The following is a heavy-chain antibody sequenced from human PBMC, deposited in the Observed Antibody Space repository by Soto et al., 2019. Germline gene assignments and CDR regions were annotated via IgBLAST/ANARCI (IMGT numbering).Heavy chain of an antibody. Sequence: GGSLRLSCAASGFTFSSYAMSWVRQAPGKGLEWVSGISGSGVSTYYADSVKGRFTISRDNSKNTLYLQMNSLRAEDTAVYYCAKYDYGSGSYSLHFDYWGQGTLVTVSS. V-gene: IGHV3-23*01. CDR2: ISGSGVST. CDR3: AKYDYGSGSYSLHFDY. CDR1: GFTFSSYA. J-gene: IGHJ4*02. D-gene: IGHD3-10*01.